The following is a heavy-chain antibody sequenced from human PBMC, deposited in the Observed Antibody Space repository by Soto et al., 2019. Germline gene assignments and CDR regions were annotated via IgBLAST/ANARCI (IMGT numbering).Heavy chain of an antibody. CDR2: IYYSGST. D-gene: IGHD3-9*01. J-gene: IGHJ6*03. Sequence: PSETLSLTCTVSGVSISSYYWSWIRQPPGKGLEWIGYIYYSGSTNYNPSLKSRVTISVDTSKNQFSLKLSSVTAADTAVYYCARGYFNYDILTGYNYYYYYYMDVWGKGTTVTVSS. CDR1: GVSISSYY. V-gene: IGHV4-59*01. CDR3: ARGYFNYDILTGYNYYYYYYMDV.